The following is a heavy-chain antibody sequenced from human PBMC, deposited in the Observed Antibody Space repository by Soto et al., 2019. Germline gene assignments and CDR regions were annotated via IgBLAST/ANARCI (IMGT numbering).Heavy chain of an antibody. Sequence: QMQLVESGGGVVQPGRYLRLSCAASGVIFSSFPMHWVRQAPGKGLEWVAVVSKDGSDKHYADSVKGRFTISRDNSENTLHLQMNSLSPEDTGVYYCARSYCGDNCALDYWGQGTQVTVSS. CDR2: VSKDGSDK. J-gene: IGHJ4*02. CDR1: GVIFSSFP. D-gene: IGHD2-21*02. V-gene: IGHV3-30-3*01. CDR3: ARSYCGDNCALDY.